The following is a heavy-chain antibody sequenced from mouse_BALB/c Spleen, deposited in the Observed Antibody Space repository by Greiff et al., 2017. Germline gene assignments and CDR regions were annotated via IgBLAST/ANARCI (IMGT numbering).Heavy chain of an antibody. CDR3: ARMGYHGNYFDY. Sequence: VQLQQSGAELAKPGASVKMSCKASGYTFTSYWMHWVKQRPGQGLEWIGYINPSTGYTEYSQKFKDKATLTADKSSSTAYMQLSSLTSEDSAVYYCARMGYHGNYFDYWGQGTTLTVSS. J-gene: IGHJ2*01. CDR2: INPSTGYT. D-gene: IGHD3-1*01. CDR1: GYTFTSYW. V-gene: IGHV1-7*01.